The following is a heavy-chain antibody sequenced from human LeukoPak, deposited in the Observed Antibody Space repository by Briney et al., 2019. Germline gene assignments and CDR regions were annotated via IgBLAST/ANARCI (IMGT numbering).Heavy chain of an antibody. J-gene: IGHJ4*02. V-gene: IGHV4-30-2*01. CDR3: ARRYSGSYPSDY. CDR1: GGSISSGDYY. Sequence: SQTLSLTCTVSGGSISSGDYYWSWIRQPPGKGLEWIGEIYHSGSTNYNPSLKSRVTISVDKSKNQFSLKLSSVTAADTAVYYCARRYSGSYPSDYWGQGTLVTVSS. CDR2: IYHSGST. D-gene: IGHD1-26*01.